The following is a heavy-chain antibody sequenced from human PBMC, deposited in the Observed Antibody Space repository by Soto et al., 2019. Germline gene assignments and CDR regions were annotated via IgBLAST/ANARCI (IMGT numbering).Heavy chain of an antibody. J-gene: IGHJ4*02. CDR1: GFTFRSYW. V-gene: IGHV3-7*01. CDR2: IKDDGSAK. Sequence: EVQLVESGGGLVQPGGSLRLSCAASGFTFRSYWMSWVRQAPGKGLEWVANIKDDGSAKYYVDSVKGRFTISRDNAKNSLYLQMNSLRVEDTAVYYCARSSPLGPPGYWGQGTLVTVSA. CDR3: ARSSPLGPPGY.